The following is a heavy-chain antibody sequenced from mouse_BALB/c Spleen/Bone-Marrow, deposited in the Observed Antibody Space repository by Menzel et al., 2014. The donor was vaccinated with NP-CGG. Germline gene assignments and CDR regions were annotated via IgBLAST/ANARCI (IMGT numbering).Heavy chain of an antibody. CDR3: ARWGNYGDYAMDY. CDR1: GYTFTSYY. V-gene: IGHV1S56*01. CDR2: IYPGNVNT. J-gene: IGHJ4*01. D-gene: IGHD2-1*01. Sequence: QVQLQQPGPELVKPGASVRISCKASGYTFTSYYIHWVKQRPGQGLEWIGWIYPGNVNTKHNEKFKGKATLTADKSSSTAYMQLSSLTSEDSAVYFGARWGNYGDYAMDYWGQGTAVTVSS.